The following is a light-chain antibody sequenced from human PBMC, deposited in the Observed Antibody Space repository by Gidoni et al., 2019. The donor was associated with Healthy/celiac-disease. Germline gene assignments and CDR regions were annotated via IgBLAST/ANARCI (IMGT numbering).Light chain of an antibody. CDR2: YAS. V-gene: IGKV6D-21*02. CDR3: HQSSSLPFT. CDR1: QSIGSS. Sequence: EIVLTQCPDFQSVTPTEKVTITCRASQSIGSSLPWYQQKPDQSPKLLIKYASQSISGVASGCSGSGSGTDFTLSINSLEAEDAAAYYCHQSSSLPFTFGPGTKVEIK. J-gene: IGKJ3*01.